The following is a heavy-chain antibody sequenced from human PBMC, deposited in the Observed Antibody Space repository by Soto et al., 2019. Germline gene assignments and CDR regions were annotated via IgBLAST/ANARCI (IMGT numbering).Heavy chain of an antibody. CDR3: ARERELDRDSPDIVLVPAAMPYDS. J-gene: IGHJ4*02. V-gene: IGHV1-18*01. CDR1: GYTFTSYG. Sequence: QVQLVQSGAEVKKPGASVKVSCKASGYTFTSYGISWVRQAPGQGLEWMGWISPYNGNTNYAQKLQGRLTMTTDTSTSTAYMELRSLRSDDTAVYYCARERELDRDSPDIVLVPAAMPYDSWGQGTLVTVSS. CDR2: ISPYNGNT. D-gene: IGHD2-2*01.